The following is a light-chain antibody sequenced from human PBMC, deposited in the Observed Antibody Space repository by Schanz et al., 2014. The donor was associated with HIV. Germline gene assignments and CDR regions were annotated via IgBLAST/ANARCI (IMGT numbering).Light chain of an antibody. CDR1: SYSIGNNF. V-gene: IGLV1-51*01. Sequence: QSVLTQPPSVSGAPGQRVTISCSGHSYSIGNNFVSWYQQFPGTAPKLLIFADYQRPSEIPDRISGSKTGTSATLAINGLQTGDEADYYCATWHSSLREVVFGGGTKLTVL. CDR3: ATWHSSLREVV. J-gene: IGLJ2*01. CDR2: ADY.